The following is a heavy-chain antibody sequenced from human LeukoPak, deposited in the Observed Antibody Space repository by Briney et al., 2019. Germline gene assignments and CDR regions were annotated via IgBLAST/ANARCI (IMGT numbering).Heavy chain of an antibody. D-gene: IGHD3-16*01. CDR1: GFAFSRSW. Sequence: GGSVRLSCVASGFAFSRSWMSWVRQAPGKGLEWVGNIQPDGSEQYPVDSVKGRFTISRDNSRNSLFLQMSSLRVEDTAVYYCASQSFARFDPWGQGTLVTVSS. CDR2: IQPDGSEQ. J-gene: IGHJ5*02. V-gene: IGHV3-7*01. CDR3: ASQSFARFDP.